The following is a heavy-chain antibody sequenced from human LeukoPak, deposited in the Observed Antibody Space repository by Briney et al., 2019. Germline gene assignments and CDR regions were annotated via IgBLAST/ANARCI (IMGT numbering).Heavy chain of an antibody. CDR1: GGSISSTSYY. J-gene: IGHJ4*02. Sequence: SETLSLTCTVSGGSISSTSYYWGWIRQPPGKGLEWIGSIYYSGSTYYNPSLKSRVTISVDTSKNQFSLKLSSVTAADTAVYYCARATHPLGSGSYPLDYWGQGTLVTVSS. CDR2: IYYSGST. V-gene: IGHV4-39*01. D-gene: IGHD3-10*01. CDR3: ARATHPLGSGSYPLDY.